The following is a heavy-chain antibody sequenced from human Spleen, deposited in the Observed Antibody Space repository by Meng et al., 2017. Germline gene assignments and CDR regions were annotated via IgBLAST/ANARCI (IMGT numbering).Heavy chain of an antibody. CDR3: ARCGGYTVYYDTDV. CDR2: FSASGGST. CDR1: GFTVSSNY. Sequence: GGSLRLSCAASGFTVSSNYMSWVRQAPGKGLEWVSGFSASGGSTYYADSVKGRFTISRDSSKNTLYLQMNSLRAEDTAVYYCARCGGYTVYYDTDVWGQGTTVTVSS. V-gene: IGHV3-23*01. D-gene: IGHD2-2*02. J-gene: IGHJ6*02.